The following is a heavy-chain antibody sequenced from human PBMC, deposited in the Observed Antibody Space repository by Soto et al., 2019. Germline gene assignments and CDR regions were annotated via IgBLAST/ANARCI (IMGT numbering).Heavy chain of an antibody. V-gene: IGHV1-18*04. CDR3: ARDLSRDLTGFLERPYGSHGMDV. D-gene: IGHD3-3*01. CDR2: ISAYNGNT. J-gene: IGHJ6*02. CDR1: GYTFTSYG. Sequence: ASVKVSCKASGYTFTSYGISWVRQAPGQGLEWMGWISAYNGNTNYAQKLQGRATMTTDTSTSTAYMELRSLRSDDTAVYYCARDLSRDLTGFLERPYGSHGMDVWGQGTTVTVSS.